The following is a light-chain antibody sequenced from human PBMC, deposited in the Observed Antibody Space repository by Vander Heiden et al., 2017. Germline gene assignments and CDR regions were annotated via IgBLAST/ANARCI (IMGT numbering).Light chain of an antibody. J-gene: IGKJ2*01. CDR2: AAS. Sequence: PGERVTLSCRASQSVSSNSLAWYHQKPGQTPRLLIYAASSRATGIPDRFSGSGSGTDFTLTISRLEPEDFAVYYCRQYGASPYTFGQGTKLDMK. V-gene: IGKV3-20*01. CDR3: RQYGASPYT. CDR1: QSVSSNS.